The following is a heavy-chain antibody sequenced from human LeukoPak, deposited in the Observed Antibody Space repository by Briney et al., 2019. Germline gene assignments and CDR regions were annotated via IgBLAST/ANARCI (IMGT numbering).Heavy chain of an antibody. J-gene: IGHJ4*02. CDR1: GFTFSSYA. CDR2: ISGSGGST. V-gene: IGHV3-23*01. D-gene: IGHD5-12*01. CDR3: AKDQAGVAYYFDY. Sequence: PGGSLRLSCAASGFTFSSYAMSWVRQAPGKGLEWVSGISGSGGSTYYADSVKGRFTIYRDNSKNTLYLQMNSLRAEDTAVYYCAKDQAGVAYYFDYWGQGTLVTVSS.